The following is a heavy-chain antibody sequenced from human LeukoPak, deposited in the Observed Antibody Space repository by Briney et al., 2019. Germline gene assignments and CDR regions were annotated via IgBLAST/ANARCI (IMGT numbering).Heavy chain of an antibody. V-gene: IGHV1-2*02. J-gene: IGHJ5*02. D-gene: IGHD6-6*01. CDR2: INPNSGGT. CDR1: GYTFTGYY. Sequence: ASVKVSCKASGYTFTGYYIHWVRQAPGQGLEWMGWINPNSGGTNYAQKFQGRVTMTRDTSTSTAYMELSRLRSDDTAVYYCARDQGSSSPGWFDPWGQGTLVTVSS. CDR3: ARDQGSSSPGWFDP.